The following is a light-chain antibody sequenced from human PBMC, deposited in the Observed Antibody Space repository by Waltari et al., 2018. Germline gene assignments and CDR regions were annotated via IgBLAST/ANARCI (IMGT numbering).Light chain of an antibody. J-gene: IGKJ5*01. Sequence: VLTQSPSSLSLSPGDRVTLSCRASQTVSGSVAWYQVRKGRAPRLLIYEVSERAPDIPLRFRGSGLGPDFTLTISSAEPQDFAIYYCQFRTDWPVLITFGQGTRL. CDR1: QTVSGS. CDR3: QFRTDWPVLIT. V-gene: IGKV3-11*01. CDR2: EVS.